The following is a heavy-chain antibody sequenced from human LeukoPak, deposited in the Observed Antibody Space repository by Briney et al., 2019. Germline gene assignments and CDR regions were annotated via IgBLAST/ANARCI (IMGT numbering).Heavy chain of an antibody. CDR3: ARDLRFTCSSTSCYAEFFDY. CDR2: INPNSGGT. CDR1: GYTFTGYY. J-gene: IGHJ4*02. Sequence: GASVKVSCKASGYTFTGYYMHWVRQAPGQGLEWMGWINPNSGGTNYAQKFQGRVTMTRDTSINTAYMELSRLRSDDTAVYYCARDLRFTCSSTSCYAEFFDYWGQGTLVTVSS. V-gene: IGHV1-2*02. D-gene: IGHD2-2*01.